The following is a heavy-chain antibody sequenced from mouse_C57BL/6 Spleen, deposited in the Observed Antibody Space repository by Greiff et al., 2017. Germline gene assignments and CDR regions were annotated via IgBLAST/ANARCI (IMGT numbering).Heavy chain of an antibody. CDR1: GYTFTSYG. CDR2: IYPRSGNT. Sequence: VKLMESGAELARPGASVKLSCKASGYTFTSYGISWVKQRTGQGLEWIGEIYPRSGNTYYNEKFKGKATLTADKSSSTAYMGLRSLTSEDSAFYFCARGVTTVVATRYFDVWGTGTTVTVSS. CDR3: ARGVTTVVATRYFDV. J-gene: IGHJ1*03. V-gene: IGHV1-81*01. D-gene: IGHD1-1*01.